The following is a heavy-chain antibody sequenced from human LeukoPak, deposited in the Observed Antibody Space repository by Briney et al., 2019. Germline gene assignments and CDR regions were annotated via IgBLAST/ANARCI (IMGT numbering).Heavy chain of an antibody. CDR3: ASRYDYGDY. Sequence: GSLRLSCAASGFTLRSYTMNWVRQAPGKGLEWVSSIGISSNKIYYADSVKGRFIITRDNAKNSVYLQMNSLRAEDTAVYYCASRYDYGDYWGQGTLVTVSS. V-gene: IGHV3-21*01. J-gene: IGHJ4*02. CDR1: GFTLRSYT. D-gene: IGHD3-9*01. CDR2: IGISSNKI.